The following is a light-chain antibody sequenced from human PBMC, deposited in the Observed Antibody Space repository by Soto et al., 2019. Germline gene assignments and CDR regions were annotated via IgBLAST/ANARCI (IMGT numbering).Light chain of an antibody. CDR3: TSYTSSTTWV. Sequence: QSALTQPASVSGSPGQSITISCTGTSSDVGGSDYVSWYQQHPGKAPKLIISEVRNRPSGVSNRFSGSKSGNTASLTISGLQAEDEADYYCTSYTSSTTWVFGGGTKLTVL. CDR1: SSDVGGSDY. CDR2: EVR. J-gene: IGLJ3*02. V-gene: IGLV2-14*01.